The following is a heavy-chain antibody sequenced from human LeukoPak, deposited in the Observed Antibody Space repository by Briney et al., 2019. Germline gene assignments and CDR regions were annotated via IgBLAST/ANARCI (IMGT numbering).Heavy chain of an antibody. J-gene: IGHJ4*02. D-gene: IGHD6-19*01. Sequence: ASVKVSCKASGYTFTGYYMHWVRQAPGQGLEWMGWINPNSGGTNYAQKFQGRVTMTRDTSISTAYMELSRLRSDDAAVYYCARDRSSGWPFDYWGQGTLVTASS. CDR3: ARDRSSGWPFDY. V-gene: IGHV1-2*02. CDR2: INPNSGGT. CDR1: GYTFTGYY.